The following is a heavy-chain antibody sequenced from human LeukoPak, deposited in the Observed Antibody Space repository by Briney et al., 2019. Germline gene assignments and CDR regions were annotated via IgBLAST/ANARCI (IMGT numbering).Heavy chain of an antibody. D-gene: IGHD3-10*01. Sequence: ASVKVSCKASGYTFTSYGISWVRQAPGQGLEWMGWINPNSGGTNYAQKFQGRVTMTRDTSISTAYMELSRLRSDDTAVYYCAREDTMVRGTIPEYFQHWGQGTLVTVSS. CDR1: GYTFTSYG. V-gene: IGHV1-2*02. J-gene: IGHJ1*01. CDR2: INPNSGGT. CDR3: AREDTMVRGTIPEYFQH.